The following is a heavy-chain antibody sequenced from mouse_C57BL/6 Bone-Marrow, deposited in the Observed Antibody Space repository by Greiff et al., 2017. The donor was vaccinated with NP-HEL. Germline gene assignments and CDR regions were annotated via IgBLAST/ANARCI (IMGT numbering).Heavy chain of an antibody. D-gene: IGHD1-1*01. CDR1: GYTFTSYW. CDR3: ARGYGNFYFDY. Sequence: QVQLQQPGAELVRPGSSVKLSCKASGYTFTSYWMHWVKQRPIQGLEWIGNIDPSDSETTYNQKFKDKATLTVDKSSSTAYMQLSSLTSEDSAVYYCARGYGNFYFDYWGQGTTLTVSS. CDR2: IDPSDSET. J-gene: IGHJ2*01. V-gene: IGHV1-52*01.